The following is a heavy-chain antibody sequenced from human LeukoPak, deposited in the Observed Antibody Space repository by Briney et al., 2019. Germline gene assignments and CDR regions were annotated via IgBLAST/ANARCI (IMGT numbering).Heavy chain of an antibody. CDR3: ATSHDVKTAPYDL. Sequence: PSETLSLTCTVSGGSISSYYWSWVRQSPGKGLEWIGYIFTSGWTDYNPSLKSRVTMSVDTSKNQLSMELRFLTAADTDVYYCATSHDVKTAPYDLWGQGTLVTVSS. D-gene: IGHD2-21*01. J-gene: IGHJ5*02. CDR1: GGSISSYY. V-gene: IGHV4-4*09. CDR2: IFTSGWT.